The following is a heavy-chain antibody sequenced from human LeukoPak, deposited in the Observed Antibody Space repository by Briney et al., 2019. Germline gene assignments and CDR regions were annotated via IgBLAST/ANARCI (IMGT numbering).Heavy chain of an antibody. CDR3: GRVLSDSSGWYHFDH. CDR2: IKSGGTI. Sequence: GGSLRLSCAVSGFTVNSNYMSWVRQVPGKGLECVSFIKSGGTIYSADSVQGRFIISRDSSKNILYLQMNSLRAEDTAVYYCGRVLSDSSGWYHFDHWGQGTRVTVS. V-gene: IGHV3-53*01. CDR1: GFTVNSNY. D-gene: IGHD6-19*01. J-gene: IGHJ4*02.